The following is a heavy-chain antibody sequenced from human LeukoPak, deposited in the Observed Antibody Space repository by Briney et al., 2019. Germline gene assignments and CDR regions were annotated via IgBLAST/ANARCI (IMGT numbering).Heavy chain of an antibody. Sequence: GGSLRLSCAASGFTFSSYSMNWVRQAPGKGREWVSYISSSSSTIYYADSVKGRFTISRDNAKNTLYLQMNSLRAEDTAVYYCATTLPSGKAMAVDYWGQGTLVTVSS. CDR3: ATTLPSGKAMAVDY. J-gene: IGHJ4*02. V-gene: IGHV3-48*04. CDR2: ISSSSSTI. CDR1: GFTFSSYS. D-gene: IGHD5-18*01.